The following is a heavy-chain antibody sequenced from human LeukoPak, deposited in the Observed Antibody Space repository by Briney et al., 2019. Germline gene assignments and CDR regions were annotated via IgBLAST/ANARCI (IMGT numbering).Heavy chain of an antibody. J-gene: IGHJ4*02. CDR2: INHSGST. Sequence: SETLSLTCAVYGGSFSGHYWSWIRQPPGKGLEWIGEINHSGSTYYKPSLKSRVTISVDTSKNQFSLKVNSVTAADTAVYYCARHGGHSGFDPYDYWGQGTLVTVSS. V-gene: IGHV4-34*01. D-gene: IGHD5-12*01. CDR3: ARHGGHSGFDPYDY. CDR1: GGSFSGHY.